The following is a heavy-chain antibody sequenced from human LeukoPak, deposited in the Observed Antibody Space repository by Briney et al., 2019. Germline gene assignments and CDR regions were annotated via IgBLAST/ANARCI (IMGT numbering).Heavy chain of an antibody. CDR2: MNPNRGNT. Sequence: ASVKVSCKASGYTFTSYDINWVRQAPGQGLEWMGWMNPNRGNTGYAQKFQGRVTITRNTSISTAYMELGSLRSEDTAVYYCARLDCSSTSCYTYNWFDRWGQGTLVTVSS. D-gene: IGHD2-2*02. V-gene: IGHV1-8*03. CDR1: GYTFTSYD. J-gene: IGHJ5*02. CDR3: ARLDCSSTSCYTYNWFDR.